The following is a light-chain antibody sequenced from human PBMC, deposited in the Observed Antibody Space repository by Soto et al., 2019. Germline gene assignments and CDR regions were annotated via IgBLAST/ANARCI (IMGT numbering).Light chain of an antibody. V-gene: IGKV1-39*01. CDR2: AAS. CDR3: QQSYSTSIT. CDR1: QTISNY. J-gene: IGKJ5*01. Sequence: DIQLTPSPSSLSASVGDRVAITCRASQTISNYLNGYQQQPGKAPKLLIYAASSLQSGVPSRFSGSGSGTDFTLTISSLQPEDFATYYCQQSYSTSITFGQGTRLENK.